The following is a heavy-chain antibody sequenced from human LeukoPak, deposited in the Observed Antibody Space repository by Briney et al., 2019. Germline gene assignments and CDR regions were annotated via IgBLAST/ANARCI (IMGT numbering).Heavy chain of an antibody. CDR3: AADGEYAFLV. CDR1: GLTFHNTW. J-gene: IGHJ3*01. D-gene: IGHD2/OR15-2a*01. V-gene: IGHV3-74*01. Sequence: GGSLRLSCAASGLTFHNTWMHWIRQAPGKGLVWVSRIISDGITTTYAHSVKGRFTISRDNAKNTLYLQMNSLRAEDTAVYYCAADGEYAFLVWGHGTMVTVSS. CDR2: IISDGITT.